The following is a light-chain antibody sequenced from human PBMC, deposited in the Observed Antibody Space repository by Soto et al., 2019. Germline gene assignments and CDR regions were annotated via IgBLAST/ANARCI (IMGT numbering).Light chain of an antibody. V-gene: IGKV3D-20*02. CDR2: GAS. Sequence: EIVWTQSPGTVSLSTGERATLSCGASRSVSSSYLAWYQQKPGQAPRLLIYGASSRATDIPARFSGSGSGTDFTLTISSLEPEDFAVYYCQQRSNWPLTFGQGTKVDIK. CDR1: RSVSSSY. J-gene: IGKJ1*01. CDR3: QQRSNWPLT.